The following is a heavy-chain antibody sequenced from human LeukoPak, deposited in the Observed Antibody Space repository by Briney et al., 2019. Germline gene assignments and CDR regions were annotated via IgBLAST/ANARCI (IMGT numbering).Heavy chain of an antibody. CDR3: AKAADSSWFRGLDY. V-gene: IGHV3-23*01. CDR1: GFTFSSYA. Sequence: PGVSLRLSCAASGFTFSSYAMSWVRQAPGKGLEWVSAISGSGGSTYHADSVKGRFSISRDNSKNTLFLQMTSLRAEDTAIYFCAKAADSSWFRGLDYWGQGTLVTVSS. J-gene: IGHJ4*02. CDR2: ISGSGGST. D-gene: IGHD6-13*01.